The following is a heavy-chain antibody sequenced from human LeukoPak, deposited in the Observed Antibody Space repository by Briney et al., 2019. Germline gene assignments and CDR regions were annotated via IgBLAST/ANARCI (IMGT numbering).Heavy chain of an antibody. V-gene: IGHV3-7*01. J-gene: IGHJ4*02. CDR3: VININWSFGS. D-gene: IGHD1-1*01. Sequence: LSGGSLRLSCGASGFMSSNNWMSWVRQAPGKGLEWMANIKPDGSNEYYADSVKGRFTISRDNAKNSLYLHMNSLRVEDTAIYYCVININWSFGSWGQGDVVIVSS. CDR1: GFMSSNNW. CDR2: IKPDGSNE.